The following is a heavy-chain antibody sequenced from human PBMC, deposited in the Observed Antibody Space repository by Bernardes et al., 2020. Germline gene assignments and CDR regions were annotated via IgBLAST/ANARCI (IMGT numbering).Heavy chain of an antibody. Sequence: SETLSLTCTVSGVSISSGDYYWSWIRQHPGKGLEWIGYIYYSGSTYYNPSLRSRVTISEDTSKNQFSLKLRSVTAADTAVYYCARNRDCGADCFLSSPAQLDYWGQGTLVTVSS. J-gene: IGHJ4*02. V-gene: IGHV4-31*03. CDR2: IYYSGST. CDR1: GVSISSGDYY. D-gene: IGHD2-21*01. CDR3: ARNRDCGADCFLSSPAQLDY.